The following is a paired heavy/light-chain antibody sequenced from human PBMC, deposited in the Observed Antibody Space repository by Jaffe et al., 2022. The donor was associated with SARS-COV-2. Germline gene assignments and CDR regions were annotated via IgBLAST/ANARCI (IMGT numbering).Heavy chain of an antibody. D-gene: IGHD3-10*01. CDR1: GDSVSSNSAA. J-gene: IGHJ6*03. V-gene: IGHV6-1*01. Sequence: QLQLQQSGPGLVKPSQTLSLTCAISGDSVSSNSAAWNWIRQSPSRGLEWLGRTYYRSKWYNDYAVSVKSRITINPDTSKNQFSLQLNSVTPEDTAVYYCAREKRKGQLLWFGELLHYYYMDVWGKGTTVTVSS. CDR3: AREKRKGQLLWFGELLHYYYMDV. CDR2: TYYRSKWYN.
Light chain of an antibody. CDR2: GAS. CDR3: QQYGSSPWT. Sequence: EIVLTQSPGTLSLSPGERATLSCRASQSVSSSYLAWYQQKPGQAPRLLIYGASSRATGFPDRFSGSGSGTDFTLTISRLEPEDFAVYYCQQYGSSPWTFGQGTKVEIK. J-gene: IGKJ1*01. V-gene: IGKV3-20*01. CDR1: QSVSSSY.